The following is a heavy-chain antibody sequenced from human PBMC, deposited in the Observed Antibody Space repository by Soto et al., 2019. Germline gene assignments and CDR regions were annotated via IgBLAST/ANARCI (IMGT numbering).Heavy chain of an antibody. CDR2: IWYDGSNK. CDR1: GFTFSSYG. CDR3: ATALYCISTSCYVVPMDV. J-gene: IGHJ6*02. Sequence: SLRLSCAASGFTFSSYGMHWVRQAPGKGLEWVAVIWYDGSNKYYADSVKGRFTISRDNSKNTLYLQMNSLRAEDTAVYYCATALYCISTSCYVVPMDVWGQETTVTVSS. D-gene: IGHD2-2*01. V-gene: IGHV3-33*01.